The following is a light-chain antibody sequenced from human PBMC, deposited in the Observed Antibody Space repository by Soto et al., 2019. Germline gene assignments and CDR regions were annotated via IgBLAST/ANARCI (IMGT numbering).Light chain of an antibody. J-gene: IGKJ4*01. Sequence: EIVMTQSPATLSVSPGERATLSCRASQSVSSNLAWYQQKPGQAPRLHIYGASTRATGIPARFSGSGSGTEFTLTISSLQSEDFAVDYCQQYNNWPPLTFGGGTKVEIK. CDR1: QSVSSN. CDR3: QQYNNWPPLT. V-gene: IGKV3-15*01. CDR2: GAS.